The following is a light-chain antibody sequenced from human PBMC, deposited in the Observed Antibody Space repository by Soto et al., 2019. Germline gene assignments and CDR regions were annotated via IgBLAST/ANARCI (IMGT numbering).Light chain of an antibody. V-gene: IGKV2-28*01. CDR2: LGS. J-gene: IGKJ3*01. CDR3: MQALQTPFT. Sequence: DIVMTQSPLSLPVTPGEPASISCRSSQSLLHSNGYNYLVWYLQKPGQSPQLLIYLGSNRSSGVPDRFSGSGSGTDFTLKISRVEAEDVGVHYCMQALQTPFTLGPGTKVDIK. CDR1: QSLLHSNGYNY.